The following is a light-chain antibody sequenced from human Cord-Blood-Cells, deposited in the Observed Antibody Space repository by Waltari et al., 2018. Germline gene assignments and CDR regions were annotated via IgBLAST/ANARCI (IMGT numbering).Light chain of an antibody. J-gene: IGLJ3*02. CDR2: EGS. CDR3: CSYAGSSTWV. V-gene: IGLV2-23*01. CDR1: STDVGSYNL. Sequence: QSALTQPASVSGSPGQSIPISCTGTSTDVGSYNLVSWYQQHPGKAPKLMIYEGSKRPSGVSNRFSGSKSGNTASLTISGLQAEDEADYDCCSYAGSSTWVFGGGTKLTVL.